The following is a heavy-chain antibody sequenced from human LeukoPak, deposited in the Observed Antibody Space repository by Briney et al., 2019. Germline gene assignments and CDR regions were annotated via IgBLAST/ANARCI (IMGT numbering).Heavy chain of an antibody. CDR2: IYHSGST. V-gene: IGHV4-30-2*01. CDR3: ARAEAYGGKRIDP. CDR1: GGSISSGGYS. J-gene: IGHJ5*02. Sequence: SQTLSLTCAVSGGSISSGGYSWSWLRQPPGKGLEWIVYIYHSGSTYYNPSLKSRVTISVDRSKNQFSLKLSSVTAADTAVYYCARAEAYGGKRIDPWGQGTLVTVSS. D-gene: IGHD4-23*01.